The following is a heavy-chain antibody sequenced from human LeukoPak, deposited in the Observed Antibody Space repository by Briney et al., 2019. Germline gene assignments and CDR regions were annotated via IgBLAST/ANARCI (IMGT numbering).Heavy chain of an antibody. V-gene: IGHV4-4*07. Sequence: SETLSLTCNVSGGSINSYNWSWIRQPAGKGLEWIGRMYTSGSTNYNPSLKSRVTMSVDTSKNQFSLKLSSVTAADTAVYYCARGFGAVTTLDYWGQGTLVTVSS. CDR2: MYTSGST. CDR1: GGSINSYN. D-gene: IGHD4-11*01. J-gene: IGHJ4*02. CDR3: ARGFGAVTTLDY.